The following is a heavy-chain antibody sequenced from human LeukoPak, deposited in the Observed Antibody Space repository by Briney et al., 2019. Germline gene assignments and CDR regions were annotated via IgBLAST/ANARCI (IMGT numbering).Heavy chain of an antibody. J-gene: IGHJ3*02. V-gene: IGHV7-4-1*02. CDR1: GYTFTRYA. CDR3: AREVATIREDAFDI. CDR2: ISTNTGNP. D-gene: IGHD5-12*01. Sequence: ASVKVSCKASGYTFTRYAMNWVRQAPGQGLEWMGWISTNTGNPTYAQAFTGRFVISLDTSVSTAYLQISSLKAEDTAVYYCAREVATIREDAFDIWGQGTMVTVSS.